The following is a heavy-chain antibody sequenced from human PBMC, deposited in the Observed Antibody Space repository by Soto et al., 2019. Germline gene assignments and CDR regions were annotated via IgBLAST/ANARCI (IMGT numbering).Heavy chain of an antibody. D-gene: IGHD3-16*01. CDR1: GGSISIYY. CDR2: IYYSGST. V-gene: IGHV4-59*01. J-gene: IGHJ5*02. CDR3: ASAFSLPSMWFDL. Sequence: SETLSLTCTVSGGSISIYYWSWIRQPPGKGLEWIGYIYYSGSTNYNPSLKSRVTISVDTSKNQFSLKLSSVTAADTAVYYCASAFSLPSMWFDLWGQGTLVTVAS.